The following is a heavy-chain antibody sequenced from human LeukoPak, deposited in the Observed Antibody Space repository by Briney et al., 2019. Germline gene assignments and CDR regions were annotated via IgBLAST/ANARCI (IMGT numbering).Heavy chain of an antibody. CDR2: IYYSGST. V-gene: IGHV4-59*01. CDR3: AREGYDILTGYQGALWYFDL. Sequence: SETLSLTCTVSGGSLSSYYWSWIRQPPGKGLEWIGYIYYSGSTNYNPSLKSRVTISVDTSKNQFSLKLSSVTAADTAVYYCAREGYDILTGYQGALWYFDLWGRGTLVTVSS. J-gene: IGHJ2*01. D-gene: IGHD3-9*01. CDR1: GGSLSSYY.